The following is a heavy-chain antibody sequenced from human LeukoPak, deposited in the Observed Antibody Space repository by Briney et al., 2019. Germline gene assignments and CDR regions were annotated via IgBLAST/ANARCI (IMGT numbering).Heavy chain of an antibody. V-gene: IGHV3-21*01. CDR2: IGSSSSYI. CDR1: GFPFSSYN. J-gene: IGHJ4*02. Sequence: GGSLRLSCAASGFPFSSYNMNWVRQAPGKGLEWVSSIGSSSSYIYYADSVKGRFSISRDNAKNSLYLQMNSLRAEDTAVYYCARGATARTPPLDYWGQGTLVTVSS. D-gene: IGHD4-23*01. CDR3: ARGATARTPPLDY.